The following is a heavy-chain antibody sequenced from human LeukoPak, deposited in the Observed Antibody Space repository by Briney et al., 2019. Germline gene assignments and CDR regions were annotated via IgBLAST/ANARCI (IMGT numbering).Heavy chain of an antibody. CDR3: ARDRSPMVRGVINTIDY. CDR2: ISSSGSTI. J-gene: IGHJ4*02. CDR1: GFTISDYY. V-gene: IGHV3-11*01. D-gene: IGHD3-10*01. Sequence: GGSLRLSCAASGFTISDYYMSWIRQAPGKGLEWVSYISSSGSTIYYADSVKGRFTISRDNAKNSLYLQMNSLRAEDTAVYYCARDRSPMVRGVINTIDYWGQGTLVTVSS.